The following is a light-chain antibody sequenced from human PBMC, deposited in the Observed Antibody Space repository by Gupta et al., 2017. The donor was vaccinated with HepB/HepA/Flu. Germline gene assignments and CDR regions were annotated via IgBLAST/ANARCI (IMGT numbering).Light chain of an antibody. CDR2: KDS. CDR3: QSADSSGTYWV. CDR1: SLPNQY. J-gene: IGLJ3*02. Sequence: SYELTQPPSVSVSPGQTTRITCSGDSLPNQYSYWYQQKPGQAPLLVIYKDSERPSGIPERFSGSSSGTTVTLTISGVQAEDEADYYCQSADSSGTYWVFGGGTKLTVL. V-gene: IGLV3-25*03.